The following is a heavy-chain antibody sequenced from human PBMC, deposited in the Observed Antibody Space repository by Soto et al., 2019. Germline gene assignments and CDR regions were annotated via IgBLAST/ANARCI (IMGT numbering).Heavy chain of an antibody. V-gene: IGHV3-30*04. CDR3: TKSRGGSSSVGMDY. D-gene: IGHD6-6*01. Sequence: PGGSLRLSCAGSGFIFKNYALNWVRQAPGKGLEWVASITRDGYNKYYADSVKGRFTISRDNSRDTLSLQMTALTIEDSSVYYCTKSRGGSSSVGMDYWGQGTRVTV. CDR1: GFIFKNYA. CDR2: ITRDGYNK. J-gene: IGHJ4*02.